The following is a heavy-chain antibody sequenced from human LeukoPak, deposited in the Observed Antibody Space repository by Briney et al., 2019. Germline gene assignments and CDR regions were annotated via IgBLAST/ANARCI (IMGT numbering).Heavy chain of an antibody. CDR3: ARGDCSSTSCYAY. D-gene: IGHD2-2*01. J-gene: IGHJ4*02. CDR1: GYTFTGYY. Sequence: ASVKVSCKASGYTFTGYYMHWVRQAPGQGLERMGWINPNSGGTNYAQKFQGRVTMTRDTSISTAYMELSRLRSDDTAVYYCARGDCSSTSCYAYWGQGTLVTVSS. V-gene: IGHV1-2*02. CDR2: INPNSGGT.